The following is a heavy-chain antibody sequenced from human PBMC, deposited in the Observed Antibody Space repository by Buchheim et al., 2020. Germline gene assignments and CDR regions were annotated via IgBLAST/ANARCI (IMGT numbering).Heavy chain of an antibody. Sequence: QVQLQQSGPGLVKPSQTLSLTCAISGDSVSTNTAAWNWIRQSPSRGLEWLGRTYYRSKWYNDYADSLKSRITINPDTSKNQFSLQLNFVTPEDTAVYYCVRGGNKYSASHDYFDYWGQGTL. CDR3: VRGGNKYSASHDYFDY. J-gene: IGHJ4*02. CDR2: TYYRSKWYN. D-gene: IGHD6-6*01. V-gene: IGHV6-1*01. CDR1: GDSVSTNTAA.